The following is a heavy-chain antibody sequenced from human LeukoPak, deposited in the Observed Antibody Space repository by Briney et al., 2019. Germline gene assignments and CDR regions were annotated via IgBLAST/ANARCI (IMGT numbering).Heavy chain of an antibody. CDR3: ASNGVRIFGDAFDI. CDR2: ISSSSSYI. V-gene: IGHV3-21*01. CDR1: GFTFSSYS. Sequence: GGSLRLSCAASGFTFSSYSMNWVRQAPGKGLEWVSSISSSSSYIYYADSVKGRFTISRDNAKNSLYLQMNTLTAEDTAVYYCASNGVRIFGDAFDIWGQGTMVTVSS. J-gene: IGHJ3*02. D-gene: IGHD2-8*01.